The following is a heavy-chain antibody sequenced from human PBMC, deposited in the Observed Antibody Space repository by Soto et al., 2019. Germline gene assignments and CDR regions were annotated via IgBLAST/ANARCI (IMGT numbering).Heavy chain of an antibody. J-gene: IGHJ4*02. CDR1: GFTFSSYG. Sequence: QVQLVESGGGVVQPGRSLRLSCAASGFTFSSYGMHWVRQAPGKGLEWVAVISYDGSQEYYADFVKGRFTISRDNSKNTLYLQMNSLRVEDTAVYYCGRVAFSGYSNSWPFDSWGQGTLVTVSS. V-gene: IGHV3-30*03. CDR3: GRVAFSGYSNSWPFDS. D-gene: IGHD6-13*01. CDR2: ISYDGSQE.